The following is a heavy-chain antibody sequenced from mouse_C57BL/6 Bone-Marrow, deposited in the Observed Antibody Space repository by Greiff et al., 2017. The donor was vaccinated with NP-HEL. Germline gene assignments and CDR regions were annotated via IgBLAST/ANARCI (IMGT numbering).Heavy chain of an antibody. CDR1: EYEFPSHD. CDR3: ARHYYYGSSYDYAMDY. V-gene: IGHV5-2*01. CDR2: INSDGGST. J-gene: IGHJ4*01. Sequence: EVKLVESGGGLVQPGESLKLSCESNEYEFPSHDMSWVRKTPEKRLGLVAAINSDGGSTYYPDTMERRFIISRDNTKKTLYLQMSSLRSEDTALYYCARHYYYGSSYDYAMDYWGQGTSVTVSS. D-gene: IGHD1-1*01.